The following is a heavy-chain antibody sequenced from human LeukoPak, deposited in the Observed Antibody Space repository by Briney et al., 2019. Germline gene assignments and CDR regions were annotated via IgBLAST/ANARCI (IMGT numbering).Heavy chain of an antibody. CDR1: GYTFTGYY. CDR2: INPNSGGR. D-gene: IGHD3-3*01. J-gene: IGHJ4*02. V-gene: IGHV1-2*02. Sequence: ASVKVSCKASGYTFTGYYMHWVRQAPGQGLEWMGWINPNSGGRNYAQKFQGRVTLTRDTSISTAYMELSRLRSDDTPVYYCARDLGFLEWLYYWGQGTLVTVSS. CDR3: ARDLGFLEWLYY.